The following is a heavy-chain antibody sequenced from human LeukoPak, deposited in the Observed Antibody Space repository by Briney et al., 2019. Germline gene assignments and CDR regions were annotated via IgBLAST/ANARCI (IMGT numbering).Heavy chain of an antibody. Sequence: PGGSLRLSCAASGFTFSSYAMSWVRQAPGKGLEWVSAISGSGGSTYYADSAKGRFTISRDNSKNTLYLQMNSLRAEDTAVYYCAKFPGIAVAGTLFDYWGQGTLVTVSS. J-gene: IGHJ4*02. CDR2: ISGSGGST. D-gene: IGHD6-19*01. CDR1: GFTFSSYA. V-gene: IGHV3-23*01. CDR3: AKFPGIAVAGTLFDY.